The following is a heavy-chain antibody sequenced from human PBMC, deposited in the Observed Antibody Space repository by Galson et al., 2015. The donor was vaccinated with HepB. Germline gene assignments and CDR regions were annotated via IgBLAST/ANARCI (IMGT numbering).Heavy chain of an antibody. V-gene: IGHV3-30*04. CDR3: ASSRLDSGDFDILNAFDV. CDR2: ISYDGSVI. CDR1: GFTFNIHA. J-gene: IGHJ3*01. D-gene: IGHD2-21*01. Sequence: SLRLSCAASGFTFNIHAMHWVRQTPGRGLEWMVIISYDGSVINYAESVKGRFTISRDNSKNTVYLQMNSLRAEDTAVYYCASSRLDSGDFDILNAFDVWGQGTSVAVSS.